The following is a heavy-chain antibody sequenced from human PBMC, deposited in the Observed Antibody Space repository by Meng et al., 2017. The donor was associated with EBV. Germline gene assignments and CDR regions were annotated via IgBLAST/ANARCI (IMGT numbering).Heavy chain of an antibody. CDR1: GYTFHSYY. CDR2: INPSGGST. D-gene: IGHD2-21*01. J-gene: IGHJ4*02. V-gene: IGHV1-46*02. Sequence: VQLGQSGGEGKKPGASDKVSCQASGYTFHSYYMHWVRQAPGQGLEWMGIINPSGGSTSYAQKFQGRVTMTRDTSTSTVYMELSSLRSEDTAVYYCARDFCGGDCYLFDYWGQGTLVTVSS. CDR3: ARDFCGGDCYLFDY.